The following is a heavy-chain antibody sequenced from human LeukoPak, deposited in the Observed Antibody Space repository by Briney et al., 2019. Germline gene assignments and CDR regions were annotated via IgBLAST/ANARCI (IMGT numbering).Heavy chain of an antibody. CDR2: ISYDGTNK. V-gene: IGHV3-30*18. CDR1: GFTFSSYG. J-gene: IGHJ6*03. D-gene: IGHD6-13*01. Sequence: PGRSLRLSCAASGFTFSSYGMHWVRQAPGKGLEWVAVISYDGTNKYYADSVKGRFTISRDNSKNTLYLQMNSLRAEDTAVYYCAKGGDSSSWYPPLDYYMDVWGKGTTVTVSS. CDR3: AKGGDSSSWYPPLDYYMDV.